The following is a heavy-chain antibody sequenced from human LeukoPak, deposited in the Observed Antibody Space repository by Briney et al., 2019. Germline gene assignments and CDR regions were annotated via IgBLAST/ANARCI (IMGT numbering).Heavy chain of an antibody. CDR3: ARSMTTVTTIDY. CDR2: ISSSGSTM. V-gene: IGHV3-48*03. D-gene: IGHD4-17*01. CDR1: GFTFSSYE. J-gene: IGHJ4*02. Sequence: KTGGSLRLSCAASGFTFSSYEMNWVRQAPGKGLEWVSYISSSGSTMYYADSVKGRFTISRDNAKNSLYLQMNSLRAEDTAVYYCARSMTTVTTIDYWGQGTLVTVSS.